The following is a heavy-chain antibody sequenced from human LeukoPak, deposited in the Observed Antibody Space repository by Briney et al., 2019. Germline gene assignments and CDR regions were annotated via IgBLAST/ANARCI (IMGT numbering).Heavy chain of an antibody. Sequence: GGSLRLSCAASGFTFSSYSMNWVRQAPGKGLEWVSSISSSSSYIYYADSVKGRFTISRDNAKNSLYLQMNSLRAEDTAVYYCARLKIAVAGFDYWGQGTLVTVSS. CDR3: ARLKIAVAGFDY. CDR2: ISSSSSYI. J-gene: IGHJ4*02. D-gene: IGHD6-19*01. V-gene: IGHV3-21*01. CDR1: GFTFSSYS.